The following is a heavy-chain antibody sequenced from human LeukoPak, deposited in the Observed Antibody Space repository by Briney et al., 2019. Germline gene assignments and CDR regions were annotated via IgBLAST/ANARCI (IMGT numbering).Heavy chain of an antibody. V-gene: IGHV4-59*08. J-gene: IGHJ5*02. CDR1: GGSISSYY. CDR3: ARRAKIGYCSSTSCYDHWFDP. D-gene: IGHD2-2*01. Sequence: SETLSLTCTVSGGSISSYYWSWIRQPPGKGLEWIGYIYYSGSTNYNPSLKSRVTISVDTSKNQFSLKLSPVTAADTAVYYCARRAKIGYCSSTSCYDHWFDPWGQGTLVTVSS. CDR2: IYYSGST.